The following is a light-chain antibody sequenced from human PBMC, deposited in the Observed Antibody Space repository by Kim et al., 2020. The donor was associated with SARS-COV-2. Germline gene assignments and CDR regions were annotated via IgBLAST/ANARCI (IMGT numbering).Light chain of an antibody. V-gene: IGKV4-1*01. CDR3: QQCYNTTYS. CDR1: QSVLSSSNNRNF. J-gene: IGKJ2*03. Sequence: RATINCKSSQSVLSSSNNRNFLAWYQQKPGQPPKLLICWASTRESGVPDRFSDGRSGTDFALTISSLQAEDVAVYFCQQCYNTTYSFGQGTTLEI. CDR2: WAS.